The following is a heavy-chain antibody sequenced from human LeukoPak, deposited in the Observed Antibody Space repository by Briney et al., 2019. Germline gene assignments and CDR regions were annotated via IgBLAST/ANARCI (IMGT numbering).Heavy chain of an antibody. V-gene: IGHV3-30-3*01. Sequence: GGSLRLSCAASGFTFSSYAMYWVRQAPGKGLEWVAVISYDGSNKYYADSVKGRFTISRDNSKNTLYLQMNSLRAEDTAVYYCAREGSTPPIIVGARFDPWGQGTLVTVSS. CDR2: ISYDGSNK. CDR1: GFTFSSYA. D-gene: IGHD1-26*01. J-gene: IGHJ5*02. CDR3: AREGSTPPIIVGARFDP.